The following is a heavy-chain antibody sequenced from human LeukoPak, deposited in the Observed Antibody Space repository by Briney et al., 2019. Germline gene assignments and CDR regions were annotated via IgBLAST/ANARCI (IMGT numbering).Heavy chain of an antibody. D-gene: IGHD2/OR15-2a*01. CDR1: GFTFSSYA. CDR3: ARDRTTENFDY. J-gene: IGHJ4*02. CDR2: ISGSGGST. V-gene: IGHV3-23*01. Sequence: PGGSLRLSCAASGFTFSSYAMNWVRQAPGKGLEWVSAISGSGGSTYYADSVKGRFTISRDNAKNSLYLQMNSLRAEDTAVYYCARDRTTENFDYWGQGTLVTVSS.